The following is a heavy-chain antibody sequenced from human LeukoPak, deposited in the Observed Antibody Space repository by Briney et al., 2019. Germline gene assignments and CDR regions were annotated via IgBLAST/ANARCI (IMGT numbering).Heavy chain of an antibody. V-gene: IGHV3-53*01. J-gene: IGHJ1*01. Sequence: GDSLRLSCAASGFTLSSNYMSWVRQAPGKGLEWVSVIYSGGSTYYADSVKGRFTISRDNSKNTLYLQMNSLRADDTAVYYCARYLDSFQHWGQGTLVTVSS. CDR3: ARYLDSFQH. D-gene: IGHD2-2*03. CDR2: IYSGGST. CDR1: GFTLSSNY.